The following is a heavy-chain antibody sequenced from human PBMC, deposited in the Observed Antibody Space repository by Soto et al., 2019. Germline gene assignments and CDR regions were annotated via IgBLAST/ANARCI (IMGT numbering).Heavy chain of an antibody. J-gene: IGHJ4*02. CDR1: VGSISIYY. CDR2: VYYSGST. Sequence: PSETLCLTCTFSVGSISIYYWSWIRQSPGKGLEWIGYVYYSGSTNYNPSLRSRVTISVDTSKNQFSLKLSSVTAADTAIYYCARSHDYSNKFYFDYWGQGTMVTVSS. D-gene: IGHD4-4*01. CDR3: ARSHDYSNKFYFDY. V-gene: IGHV4-59*01.